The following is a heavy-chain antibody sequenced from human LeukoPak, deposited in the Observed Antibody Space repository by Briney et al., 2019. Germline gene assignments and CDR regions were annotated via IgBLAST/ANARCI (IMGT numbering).Heavy chain of an antibody. J-gene: IGHJ4*02. V-gene: IGHV3-30*18. CDR1: GFTFSSYG. CDR2: ISYDGSNK. CDR3: AKSTMVRGVIFDY. Sequence: PGGSLRLSCAASGFTFSSYGMHWVRQAPGKGLEWVAVISYDGSNKYYADSVKGRFTISRDNSKNTLYLQMNSLRAEDTAVYYCAKSTMVRGVIFDYWGQGTLVTVSS. D-gene: IGHD3-10*01.